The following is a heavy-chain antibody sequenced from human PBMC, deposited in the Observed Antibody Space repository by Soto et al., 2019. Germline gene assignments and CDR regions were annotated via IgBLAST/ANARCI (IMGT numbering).Heavy chain of an antibody. Sequence: QVQLQESGPGLVKPSQTLSLTCTVSGGSISSGGTGSYWTWIRQRPGKGLEWIGYIYYTGNTYYNPPLKSRPTISIDTSENQFSLKLTSVTAADTAVYFCASGHDAYKVRYWGQGTLVTVSS. CDR1: GGSISSGGTGSY. J-gene: IGHJ4*02. CDR2: IYYTGNT. D-gene: IGHD1-1*01. V-gene: IGHV4-31*03. CDR3: ASGHDAYKVRY.